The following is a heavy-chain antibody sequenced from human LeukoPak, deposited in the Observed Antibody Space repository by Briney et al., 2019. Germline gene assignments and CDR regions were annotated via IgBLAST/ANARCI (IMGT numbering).Heavy chain of an antibody. Sequence: GGSLRLSCAASGFTFSSYSMNWVRQAPGKGLEWVSYISSSSSTIYYADSVKGRFTISRDNAKNSLYLQMNSLRAEDTAVYYCARDNFSDSSGYFYYYYGMDVWGQGTTVTVSS. CDR1: GFTFSSYS. D-gene: IGHD3-22*01. V-gene: IGHV3-48*01. CDR2: ISSSSSTI. J-gene: IGHJ6*02. CDR3: ARDNFSDSSGYFYYYYGMDV.